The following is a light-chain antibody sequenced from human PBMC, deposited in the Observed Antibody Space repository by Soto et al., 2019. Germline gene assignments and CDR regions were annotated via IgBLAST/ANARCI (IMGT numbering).Light chain of an antibody. V-gene: IGKV1-6*01. Sequence: AIQMTQSPSSLSASVGDRVTISCRASQGIGNALGWYQQKPGKPPKVLIYGASNLQSGAPPRFSGSGSGTEFTLTISSLQPDDFATYYCLQDYDFPWTFGQGTKVDIK. CDR3: LQDYDFPWT. J-gene: IGKJ1*01. CDR1: QGIGNA. CDR2: GAS.